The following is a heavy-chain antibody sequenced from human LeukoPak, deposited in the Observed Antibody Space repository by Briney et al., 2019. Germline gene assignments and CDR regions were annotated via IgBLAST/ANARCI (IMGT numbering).Heavy chain of an antibody. CDR3: AISPGYLGYCSGGSCYEYNWFDP. J-gene: IGHJ5*02. CDR2: INHSGST. D-gene: IGHD2-15*01. V-gene: IGHV4-39*07. Sequence: SETLSLTCTVSGGSISSGSYYWSWIRQPPGKGLEWIGEINHSGSTNYNPSLKSRVTISVDTSKNQFSLKRSSVTAADTAVYYCAISPGYLGYCSGGSCYEYNWFDPWGQGTLVTVSS. CDR1: GGSISSGSYY.